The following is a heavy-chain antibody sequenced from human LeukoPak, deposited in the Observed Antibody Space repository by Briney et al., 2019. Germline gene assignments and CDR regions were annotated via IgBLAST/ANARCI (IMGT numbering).Heavy chain of an antibody. CDR1: GFTFSSYA. V-gene: IGHV3-30-3*01. J-gene: IGHJ4*02. CDR2: ISYDGSNK. D-gene: IGHD6-19*01. CDR3: ARSYSSGWYYFDY. Sequence: GGSLRLSCAASGFTFSSYAMHWVRQAPGKGLEWVAVISYDGSNKYYADSVKGRFTISRDNSKNTLYLQMNSLRGEDTAVYYCARSYSSGWYYFDYWGQGTLVTVSS.